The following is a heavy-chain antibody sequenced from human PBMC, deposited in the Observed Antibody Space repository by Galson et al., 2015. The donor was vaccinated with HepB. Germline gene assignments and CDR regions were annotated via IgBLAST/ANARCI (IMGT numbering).Heavy chain of an antibody. CDR3: ARDPDDFLSADYTFYYYMDA. D-gene: IGHD3-3*01. V-gene: IGHV3-48*01. Sequence: SLRLSCAASGFTFSSYSMNWVRQAPGKGLEWISYISESSSTIHYADSVKGRFTISRDNAKSSLYLQMNSLRAEDTAVYYCARDPDDFLSADYTFYYYMDAWGRGTMVTVSS. J-gene: IGHJ6*03. CDR2: ISESSSTI. CDR1: GFTFSSYS.